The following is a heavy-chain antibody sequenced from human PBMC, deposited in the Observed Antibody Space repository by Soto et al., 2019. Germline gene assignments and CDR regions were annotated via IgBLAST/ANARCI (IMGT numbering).Heavy chain of an antibody. CDR1: GGSISSSSYY. CDR3: ARLGIGYSYGSDY. CDR2: IYYSGST. Sequence: QLQLQESGPGLMKPSETLSLTCTVSGGSISSSSYYWGWIRQPPGKGLEWIGSIYYSGSTYYNPSLKSRVTISVDTSKNQFSLKLSSVTAADTAVYYCARLGIGYSYGSDYWGQGTLVTVSS. D-gene: IGHD5-18*01. J-gene: IGHJ4*02. V-gene: IGHV4-39*01.